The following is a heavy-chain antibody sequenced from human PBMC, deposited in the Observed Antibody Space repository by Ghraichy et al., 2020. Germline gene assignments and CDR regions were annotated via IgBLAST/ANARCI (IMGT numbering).Heavy chain of an antibody. CDR1: GFTFSSYA. D-gene: IGHD2-8*01. Sequence: GGSLRLSCAASGFTFSSYAMSWVRQAPGKGLEWVSAISGSGGSTYYADSVKCRFTISRDNSKNTLYLQMNSLRAEDTAVYYCAKVKEVYTSYYYYGMDVWGQGTTVTVSS. CDR3: AKVKEVYTSYYYYGMDV. J-gene: IGHJ6*02. CDR2: ISGSGGST. V-gene: IGHV3-23*01.